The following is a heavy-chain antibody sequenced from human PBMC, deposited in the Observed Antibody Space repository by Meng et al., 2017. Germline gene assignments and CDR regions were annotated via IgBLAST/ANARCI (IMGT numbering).Heavy chain of an antibody. D-gene: IGHD4-11*01. CDR1: GFTFSSYW. V-gene: IGHV3-7*01. Sequence: GESLKISCAASGFTFSSYWMSWVRQAPGKGLEWVANIKQDGSEKYYVDSVKGRFTISRDNAKNSPYLQMNSLRAEDTAVYYCARVGKELVWSNYRYYYGMDVWGQGTTVTVSS. CDR3: ARVGKELVWSNYRYYYGMDV. J-gene: IGHJ6*02. CDR2: IKQDGSEK.